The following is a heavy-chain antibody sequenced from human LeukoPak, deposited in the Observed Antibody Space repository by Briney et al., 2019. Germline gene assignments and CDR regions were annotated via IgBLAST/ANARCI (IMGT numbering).Heavy chain of an antibody. CDR2: IYHSGST. V-gene: IGHV4-38-2*02. D-gene: IGHD5-12*01. Sequence: PSETLSLTCTVSGYSISSGHYWGWIRRPPGKGLEWIGSIYHSGSTYYNPSLKSRVTISVDTSKNQFSLKLTSVTAADTAVYYCARDATMMGNYFNYWGQGTLVTVSS. J-gene: IGHJ4*02. CDR3: ARDATMMGNYFNY. CDR1: GYSISSGHY.